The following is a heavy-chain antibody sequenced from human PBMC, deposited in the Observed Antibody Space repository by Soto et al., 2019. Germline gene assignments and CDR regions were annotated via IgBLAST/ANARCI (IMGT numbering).Heavy chain of an antibody. Sequence: EVQLLESGGGLVQPGGSLRLSCAASEFTFSNYAMSWVRQAPGRGLEWVSAISYGGGTTYYADSVKGRFTISRDNAKNTLFLQMISLRAEDTAVYYCAKIPGYYYDSTCYHFDSWGQGSLVTVSS. D-gene: IGHD3-22*01. CDR3: AKIPGYYYDSTCYHFDS. CDR2: ISYGGGTT. J-gene: IGHJ4*02. V-gene: IGHV3-23*01. CDR1: EFTFSNYA.